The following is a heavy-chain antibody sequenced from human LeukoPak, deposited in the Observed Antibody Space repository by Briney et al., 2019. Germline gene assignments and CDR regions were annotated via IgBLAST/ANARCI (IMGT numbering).Heavy chain of an antibody. CDR2: ISGSGGST. Sequence: GGSLRLSCAASGFTFSSYAMSWVRQAPGKGLEWVSAISGSGGSTYYADSVKGRFTISRDNSKNTLYLQMNSLRAEDTAVYYCAKVSTESGYSSGWHLGDAEYFQHWGQGTPVTVSS. CDR3: AKVSTESGYSSGWHLGDAEYFQH. J-gene: IGHJ1*01. V-gene: IGHV3-23*01. D-gene: IGHD6-19*01. CDR1: GFTFSSYA.